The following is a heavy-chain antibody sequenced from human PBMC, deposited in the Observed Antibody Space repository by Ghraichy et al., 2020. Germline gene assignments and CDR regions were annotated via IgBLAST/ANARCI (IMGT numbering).Heavy chain of an antibody. J-gene: IGHJ5*02. CDR1: GGSISSGSYY. Sequence: SETLSLTCTVSGGSISSGSYYWSWIRQPAGKGLEWIGRIYTSGSTNYNPSLESRVTVSIDTSKNQFSLKLSSVTAADTAVYFCARDLTSSPYNWFDPWGQGTLVTVSS. V-gene: IGHV4-61*02. CDR3: ARDLTSSPYNWFDP. CDR2: IYTSGST. D-gene: IGHD4/OR15-4a*01.